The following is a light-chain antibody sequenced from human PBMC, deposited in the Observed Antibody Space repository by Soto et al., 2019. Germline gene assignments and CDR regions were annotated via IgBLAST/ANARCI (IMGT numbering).Light chain of an antibody. CDR1: ESVSTN. CDR3: QQYKSWPPIT. CDR2: GAS. Sequence: EIEMTQSPATLSLAPGERVTLSCRASESVSTNLAWYQQKAGQAPRLLLYGASTRATGVPPRFSGGGSGTEFTLTISSLQSEDSAIYYCQQYKSWPPITFGQGTRLEIK. V-gene: IGKV3-15*01. J-gene: IGKJ5*01.